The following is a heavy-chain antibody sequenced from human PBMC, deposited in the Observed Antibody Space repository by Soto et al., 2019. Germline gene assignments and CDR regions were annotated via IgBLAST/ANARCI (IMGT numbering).Heavy chain of an antibody. J-gene: IGHJ4*02. Sequence: PGEALKISCKGSGYSFTSYWIGWVRQMPGKGLEWVAMIYPGDSDIRYSPSFQGQVTISADKSFTTAYLQWSSLKASDTAMYFCARHTYCGGDCYYPDYWGQGTLVTVYS. CDR1: GYSFTSYW. CDR3: ARHTYCGGDCYYPDY. CDR2: IYPGDSDI. D-gene: IGHD2-21*01. V-gene: IGHV5-51*01.